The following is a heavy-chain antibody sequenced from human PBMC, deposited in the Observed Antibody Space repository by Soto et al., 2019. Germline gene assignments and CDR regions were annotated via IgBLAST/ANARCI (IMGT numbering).Heavy chain of an antibody. V-gene: IGHV4-30-2*01. CDR2: IYHSGSI. Sequence: LSLTCAVSGGSISSGGYSWSWIRQPPGKGLEWIGYIYHSGSIYYNPSLKSRVTISVDRSKNQFSLKLSSVTAADTAVYYCARAAAAGTFIFDYWGQGTLVTVSS. CDR1: GGSISSGGYS. CDR3: ARAAAAGTFIFDY. J-gene: IGHJ4*02. D-gene: IGHD6-13*01.